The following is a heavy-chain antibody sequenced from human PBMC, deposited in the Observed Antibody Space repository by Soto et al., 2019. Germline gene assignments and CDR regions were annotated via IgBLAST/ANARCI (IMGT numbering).Heavy chain of an antibody. CDR1: GFTFSSYW. CDR3: ARDDYGDYGLDDAFDI. D-gene: IGHD4-17*01. V-gene: IGHV3-7*01. Sequence: GSLRLSWAASGFTFSSYWMSWVRQAPGKGLEWVANIKQDGSEKYYVDSVKGRFTISRDNAKNSLYLQMNSLRAEDTAVYYCARDDYGDYGLDDAFDIWGQGTMVTVSS. CDR2: IKQDGSEK. J-gene: IGHJ3*02.